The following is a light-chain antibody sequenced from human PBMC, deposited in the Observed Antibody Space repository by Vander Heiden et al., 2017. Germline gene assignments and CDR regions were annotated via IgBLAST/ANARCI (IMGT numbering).Light chain of an antibody. CDR1: TSNIGNNY. CDR2: DKN. CDR3: GTWDSSLSVVV. Sequence: QSVLTQPPSVSAATGQKVTISCSGSTSNIGNNYVSWYQQLPGTAPKLLIYDKNKRPSGIPDRFSGSKSGTSATLGITGLQTGDEADYYCGTWDSSLSVVVFGGGTKLTVL. V-gene: IGLV1-51*01. J-gene: IGLJ2*01.